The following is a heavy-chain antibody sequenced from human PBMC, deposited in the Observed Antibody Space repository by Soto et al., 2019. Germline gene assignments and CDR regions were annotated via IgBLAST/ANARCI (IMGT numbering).Heavy chain of an antibody. CDR1: GFTFSSYG. CDR2: ISYDGSNK. D-gene: IGHD6-13*01. Sequence: PGGSLRLSCAASGFTFSSYGMHWVRQAPGKGLEWVAVISYDGSNKYYADSVKGRFTISRDNSKNTLYLQMNSLRAEDTAVYYCAKGRIAAAGKLDYWGQGTLVTVSS. CDR3: AKGRIAAAGKLDY. J-gene: IGHJ4*02. V-gene: IGHV3-30*18.